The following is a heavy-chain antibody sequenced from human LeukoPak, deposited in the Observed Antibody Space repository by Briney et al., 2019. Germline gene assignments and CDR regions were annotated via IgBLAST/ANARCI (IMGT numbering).Heavy chain of an antibody. J-gene: IGHJ4*02. Sequence: AGGSLRLSCAASGFTFSSYAMHWVRQAPGKGLEWVGGISYEGSNKDYADSVKGRFTISRDNSENTVYLQMNSLRPEDTAVYYCARVPSGGVVIANYFDYWGQGTLVTVSS. D-gene: IGHD3-3*01. V-gene: IGHV3-30-3*01. CDR2: ISYEGSNK. CDR1: GFTFSSYA. CDR3: ARVPSGGVVIANYFDY.